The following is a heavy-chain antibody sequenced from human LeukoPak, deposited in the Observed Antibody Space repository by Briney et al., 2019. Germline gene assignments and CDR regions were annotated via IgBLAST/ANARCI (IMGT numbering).Heavy chain of an antibody. CDR2: IYYSGST. J-gene: IGHJ4*02. V-gene: IGHV4-39*01. Sequence: SQTLSLTCTVSGGSISGSSYYWGCIRQPPGKGLEWIGTIYYSGSTYYNSSLKSRATISVDTSKNQFSLKLSSVTAADTAVYYCVGGSYLRHREYWGQGTLVTVSS. CDR1: GGSISGSSYY. CDR3: VGGSYLRHREY. D-gene: IGHD1-26*01.